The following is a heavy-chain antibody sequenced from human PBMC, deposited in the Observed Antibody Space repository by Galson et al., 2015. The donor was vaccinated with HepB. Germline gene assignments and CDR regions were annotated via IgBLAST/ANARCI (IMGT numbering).Heavy chain of an antibody. V-gene: IGHV1-46*01. CDR3: ARTEPYYDFWSGYYTAGTDFDY. D-gene: IGHD3-3*01. Sequence: SVKVSCKASGYTFTSYYMHWVRQAPGQGLEWMGIINPSGGSTSYAQKFQGRVTMTRDTSTSTVYMELSSLRSEDTAVYYCARTEPYYDFWSGYYTAGTDFDYWGQGTLVTVSS. CDR2: INPSGGST. J-gene: IGHJ4*02. CDR1: GYTFTSYY.